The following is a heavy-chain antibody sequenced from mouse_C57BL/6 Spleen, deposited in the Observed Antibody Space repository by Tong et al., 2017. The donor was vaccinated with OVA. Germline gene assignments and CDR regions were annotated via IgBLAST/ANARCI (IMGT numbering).Heavy chain of an antibody. Sequence: EVQLQESGAELAKPGASVKLSCKASGYTFTSYWMHWVKQRPGQGLEWIGAIYPGNSDTSYNQKFKGKAKLTAVTSASTAYMELSSLTNEDSAVYYCTREDYGSSPYAMDYWGQGTSVTVSS. CDR2: IYPGNSDT. CDR3: TREDYGSSPYAMDY. D-gene: IGHD1-1*01. V-gene: IGHV1-5*01. J-gene: IGHJ4*01. CDR1: GYTFTSYW.